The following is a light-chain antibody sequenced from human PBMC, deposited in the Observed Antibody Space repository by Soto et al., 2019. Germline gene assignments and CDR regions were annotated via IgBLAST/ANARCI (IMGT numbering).Light chain of an antibody. J-gene: IGLJ1*01. CDR3: QSYDSSLTGSKV. Sequence: QSVLAQPPSVSWAPGQRVTISCTGSSSNNGAGYDVHWYQQLPGTAPKLLIYGNSNRPSGVPDRFSGSKSGTSASLAITGLQAEDEADYYCQSYDSSLTGSKVFGTGTKVTV. CDR2: GNS. V-gene: IGLV1-40*01. CDR1: SSNNGAGYD.